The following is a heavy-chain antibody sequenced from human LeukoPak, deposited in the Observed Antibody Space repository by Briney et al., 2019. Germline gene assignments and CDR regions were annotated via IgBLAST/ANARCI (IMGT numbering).Heavy chain of an antibody. CDR3: AGSTSATPVWYFDL. D-gene: IGHD5/OR15-5a*01. V-gene: IGHV1-69*05. J-gene: IGHJ2*01. Sequence: GSSVKVSCKASGGTFSSYAISWVRQAPGQGLEWMGRIIPIFGTANYAQKFQGRVTITTDESTSTAYMELSSLSSEDTAVYYCAGSTSATPVWYFDLWGRNSLHTPSS. CDR1: GGTFSSYA. CDR2: IIPIFGTA.